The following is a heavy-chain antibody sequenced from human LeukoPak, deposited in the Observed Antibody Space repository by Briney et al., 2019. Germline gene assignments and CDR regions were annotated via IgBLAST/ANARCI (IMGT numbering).Heavy chain of an antibody. V-gene: IGHV4-4*07. J-gene: IGHJ6*03. Sequence: SETLSLTCTVSGGSISSYYWSWIRQPAGKGLEWIGRIYTSGSTNYNPSLKSRVTMSVDTSKNQFSLKLSSVTAADTAVYYCARDLVVVPAAAYYYYYMDVWGKGTTVTVSS. D-gene: IGHD2-2*01. CDR1: GGSISSYY. CDR2: IYTSGST. CDR3: ARDLVVVPAAAYYYYYMDV.